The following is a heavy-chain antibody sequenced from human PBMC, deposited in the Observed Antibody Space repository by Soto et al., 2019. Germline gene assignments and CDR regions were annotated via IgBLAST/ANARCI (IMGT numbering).Heavy chain of an antibody. D-gene: IGHD2-21*02. CDR1: GVSVRSYT. J-gene: IGHJ4*02. CDR3: ARDGMTTGDT. CDR2: VFSSVSA. V-gene: IGHV4-4*07. Sequence: SETLSLTCIVSGVSVRSYTWSWVRQPANKGLEWIGRVFSSVSATYNPSLKSRVSISMDTPENRISLKLDSVTAADAGVYFCARDGMTTGDTWGPGALVTVSS.